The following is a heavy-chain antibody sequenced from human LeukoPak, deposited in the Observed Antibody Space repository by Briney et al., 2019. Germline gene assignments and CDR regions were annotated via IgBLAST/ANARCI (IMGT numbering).Heavy chain of an antibody. J-gene: IGHJ4*02. V-gene: IGHV3-7*01. Sequence: GGSLRLSCAASGFTFSSYAMSWVRQAPGKGLEWVANIKQDGSDKYYVDSVKGRFTISRDNVKNSLYLQMNSLRVEDTAVYYCAREMVAVAGAIGYWGQGTLVTVSS. CDR2: IKQDGSDK. CDR1: GFTFSSYA. CDR3: AREMVAVAGAIGY. D-gene: IGHD6-19*01.